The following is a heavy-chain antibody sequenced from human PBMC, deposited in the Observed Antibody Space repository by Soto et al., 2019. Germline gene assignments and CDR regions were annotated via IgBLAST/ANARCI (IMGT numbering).Heavy chain of an antibody. V-gene: IGHV3-9*01. D-gene: IGHD2-8*01. CDR1: GFTFDDYA. Sequence: GGSPRLSCAASGFTFDDYAMHWVRQAPGKGLEWVSGISWNSGSIGYADSVKGRFTISRDNAKNSLYLQMNSLRAEDTALYYCLGYCTNGVCSIPGYWGQGTLVTVSS. J-gene: IGHJ4*02. CDR3: LGYCTNGVCSIPGY. CDR2: ISWNSGSI.